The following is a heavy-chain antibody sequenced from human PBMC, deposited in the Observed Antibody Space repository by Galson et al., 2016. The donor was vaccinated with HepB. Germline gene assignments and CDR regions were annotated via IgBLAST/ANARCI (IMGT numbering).Heavy chain of an antibody. CDR3: AKGLGPTEYYFDY. D-gene: IGHD1-26*01. J-gene: IGHJ4*02. V-gene: IGHV3-23*01. CDR1: GFTFSNYA. Sequence: SLRLSCAGSGFTFSNYAMTWVRQAPGKGLEWVSAISGSADGTYYADSVKGRFTISRDNSKNTLFLQMNSLRAEDTAVYYCAKGLGPTEYYFDYWAQGTLVTVSS. CDR2: ISGSADGT.